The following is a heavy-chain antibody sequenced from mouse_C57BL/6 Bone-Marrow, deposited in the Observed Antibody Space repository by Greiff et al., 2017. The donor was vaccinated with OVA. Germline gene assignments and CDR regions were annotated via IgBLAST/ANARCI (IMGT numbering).Heavy chain of an antibody. CDR1: GFTFSSYT. J-gene: IGHJ4*01. CDR2: ISGGGGNT. Sequence: EVMLVESGGGLVKPGGSLKLSCAASGFTFSSYTMYWVRQTPEKRLEWVATISGGGGNTYYPDSVKGRFTISRDNAKNTLYLQMSSLRSEDTAMYYCARHGYYDAMDDWGKGTSVTVSS. CDR3: ARHGYYDAMDD. V-gene: IGHV5-9*01. D-gene: IGHD2-2*01.